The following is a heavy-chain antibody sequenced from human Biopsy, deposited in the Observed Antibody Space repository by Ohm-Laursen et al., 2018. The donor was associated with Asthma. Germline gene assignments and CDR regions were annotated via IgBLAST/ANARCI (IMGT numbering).Heavy chain of an antibody. J-gene: IGHJ4*02. CDR2: IKHDGSEK. V-gene: IGHV3-7*01. CDR3: ASQSSGPDFWSGYYYFDY. D-gene: IGHD3-3*01. Sequence: GSLRLSCAASGFTFGDYWMSWVRQVPGKGLEWVANIKHDGSEKNHVDSLKGRFTISRDNAKNSLYLQMNSLRAEDTAVYYCASQSSGPDFWSGYYYFDYWGQGTTVTVSS. CDR1: GFTFGDYW.